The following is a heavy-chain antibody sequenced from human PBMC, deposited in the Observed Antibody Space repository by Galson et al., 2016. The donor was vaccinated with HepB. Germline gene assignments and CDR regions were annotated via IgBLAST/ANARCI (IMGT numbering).Heavy chain of an antibody. Sequence: SVKVSCKASGGTFSSSAISWVRQAPGQGLEWMGGIIPMLGRANYAQKFQGRVNIFADESTSTAYMELSSLRSDDTAVYYCAFSMAAAGPIESWGQGTLVTVSS. CDR2: IIPMLGRA. D-gene: IGHD6-13*01. V-gene: IGHV1-69*10. J-gene: IGHJ4*02. CDR3: AFSMAAAGPIES. CDR1: GGTFSSSA.